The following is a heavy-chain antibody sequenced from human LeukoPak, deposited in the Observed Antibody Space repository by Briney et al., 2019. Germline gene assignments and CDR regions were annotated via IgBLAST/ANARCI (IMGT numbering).Heavy chain of an antibody. CDR1: GGTFSSYA. V-gene: IGHV1-69*06. Sequence: ASVKVSCKASGGTFSSYAISWVRQAPGQGLEWMGGIIPIFGTANYAQKFQGRVTITADKSTSTAYMELSSLRSEDTAVYYCARGVVDLDYYDSSATAGASFDYWGQGTLVTVSS. CDR2: IIPIFGTA. CDR3: ARGVVDLDYYDSSATAGASFDY. J-gene: IGHJ4*02. D-gene: IGHD3-22*01.